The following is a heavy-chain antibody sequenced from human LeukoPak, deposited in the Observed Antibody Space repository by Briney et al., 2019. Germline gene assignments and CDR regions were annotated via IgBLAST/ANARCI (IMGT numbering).Heavy chain of an antibody. CDR3: AKDIDLDSGGFDY. V-gene: IGHV3-64*01. D-gene: IGHD3/OR15-3a*01. J-gene: IGHJ4*02. CDR2: ISSNGGST. CDR1: GFTFNSYA. Sequence: QSGGSLRLSCAGSGFTFNSYAMHWVRQAPGKGLEYVSGISSNGGSTYHANSVKGRFTISRDNSKNTLYLQMGSLRAEDTALYYCAKDIDLDSGGFDYWGQGTLVTVSS.